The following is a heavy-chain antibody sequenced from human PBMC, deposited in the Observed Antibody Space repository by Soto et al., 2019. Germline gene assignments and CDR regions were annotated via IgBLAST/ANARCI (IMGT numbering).Heavy chain of an antibody. CDR3: APAAHRLRGPSYFDY. Sequence: ASVKVSCKVSGYTLTELSMHWVRQAPGKGLEWMGGFDPEDGETIYAQKFQGRVTMTEDTSTDTAYMELSSLRSEDTAVYYCAPAAHRLRGPSYFDYWGQGTLVTVSS. J-gene: IGHJ4*02. CDR1: GYTLTELS. V-gene: IGHV1-24*01. D-gene: IGHD4-17*01. CDR2: FDPEDGET.